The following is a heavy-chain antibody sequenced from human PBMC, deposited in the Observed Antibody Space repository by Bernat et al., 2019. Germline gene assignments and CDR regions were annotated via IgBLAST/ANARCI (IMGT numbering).Heavy chain of an antibody. D-gene: IGHD4-17*01. CDR1: GYTFTSYA. J-gene: IGHJ2*01. Sequence: QVQLVQSGAEVKKPGASVKVSCKASGYTFTSYAMHWVRQAPGQRLEWMGWINAGNGNTKYAQKLQGRVTMTTDTSTSTAYMELRSLRSDDTAVYYCARDPGWVTTRWYFDLWGRGTLVTVSS. CDR3: ARDPGWVTTRWYFDL. CDR2: INAGNGNT. V-gene: IGHV1-3*01.